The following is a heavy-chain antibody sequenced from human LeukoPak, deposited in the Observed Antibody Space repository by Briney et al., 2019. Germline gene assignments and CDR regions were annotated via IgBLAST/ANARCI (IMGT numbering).Heavy chain of an antibody. J-gene: IGHJ6*02. CDR3: ARAPYDFWSGYLYYYGMDV. Sequence: GGSLRLSCAASGFTVSSNYMSWVRQAPGKGLEWVSVIYSGGSTYYADSVKGRFTISRDNSKNTLYLQMNSLRAEGTAVYYCARAPYDFWSGYLYYYGMDVWGQGTTVTVSS. D-gene: IGHD3-3*01. CDR2: IYSGGST. CDR1: GFTVSSNY. V-gene: IGHV3-66*01.